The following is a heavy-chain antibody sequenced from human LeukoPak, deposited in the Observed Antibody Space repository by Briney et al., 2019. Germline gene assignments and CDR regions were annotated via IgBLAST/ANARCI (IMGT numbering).Heavy chain of an antibody. CDR2: IYTSGIT. CDR1: GGSITSGSYY. Sequence: SQTLSLTCTVSGGSITSGSYYWSWIRQPAGKGLEWIGRIYTSGITNYNPSLKSRVTISVDTSKNQFSLRLSSVTAADTAVYYCARRPRYSSGWYNMWFDPWGQGTLVTVSS. CDR3: ARRPRYSSGWYNMWFDP. D-gene: IGHD6-19*01. J-gene: IGHJ5*02. V-gene: IGHV4-61*02.